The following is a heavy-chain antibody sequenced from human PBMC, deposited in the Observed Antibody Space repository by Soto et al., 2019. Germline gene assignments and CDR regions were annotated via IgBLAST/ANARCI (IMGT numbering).Heavy chain of an antibody. CDR1: GYGFTDYW. Sequence: PGESLKISCKGSGYGFTDYWIGWVRQMPGKGLEWMGIVFPGDSDTRYSPSFQGQVTISVDKSISTAYLQWSSLKASDTAMYYCARNLGWDLHNWFAPWGQGTLVTVSS. CDR3: ARNLGWDLHNWFAP. D-gene: IGHD1-26*01. V-gene: IGHV5-51*01. J-gene: IGHJ5*02. CDR2: VFPGDSDT.